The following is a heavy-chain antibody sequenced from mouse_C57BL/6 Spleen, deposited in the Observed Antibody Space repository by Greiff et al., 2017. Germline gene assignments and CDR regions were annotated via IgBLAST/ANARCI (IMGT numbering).Heavy chain of an antibody. CDR2: IDPEAGET. CDR3: ARSGLAGTNY. J-gene: IGHJ2*02. V-gene: IGHV14-2*01. CDR1: GFNITDYY. D-gene: IGHD4-1*01. Sequence: VQLQQSGAELVKPGASVKLSCTASGFNITDYYMHWVKQRTEQGLEWIGRIDPEAGETKYAPKFPGKATITADTSSNPAYLQLSSLTSEDTAVYYGARSGLAGTNYWGQGTSLTVSS.